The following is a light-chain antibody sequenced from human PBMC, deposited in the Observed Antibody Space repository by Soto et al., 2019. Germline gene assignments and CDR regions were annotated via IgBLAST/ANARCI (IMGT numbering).Light chain of an antibody. Sequence: EIVLTQSPGTLSLSPGVRATLSCRSSHSVSSNYLAWYQQKPGQAPRLLIYDVSSRATGIPDRFSGSGSGTDFTLTISRLEPVDFAVYYCQQYGISPTFGQGTKVEIK. J-gene: IGKJ1*01. CDR1: HSVSSNY. CDR3: QQYGISPT. V-gene: IGKV3-20*01. CDR2: DVS.